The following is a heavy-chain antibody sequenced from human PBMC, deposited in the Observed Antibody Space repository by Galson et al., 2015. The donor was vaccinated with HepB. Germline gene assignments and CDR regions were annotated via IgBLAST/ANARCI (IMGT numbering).Heavy chain of an antibody. V-gene: IGHV4-61*01. Sequence: ETLSLTCSVSGGSVSSGNYYWSWIRQPPGEGLEWIGYIHNSGSTDYNPSLKSRVTISLDTSRKQFSLKVSSVTAADTAVYYCVRDVRSYYYGMDVWGQGTTVTVSS. J-gene: IGHJ6*02. CDR1: GGSVSSGNYY. CDR3: VRDVRSYYYGMDV. CDR2: IHNSGST.